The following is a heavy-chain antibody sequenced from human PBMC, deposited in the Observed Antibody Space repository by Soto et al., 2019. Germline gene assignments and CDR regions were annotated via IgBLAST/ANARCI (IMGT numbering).Heavy chain of an antibody. D-gene: IGHD3-22*01. CDR1: GFTFSSYA. V-gene: IGHV3-23*01. J-gene: IGHJ6*02. CDR3: AKATLIDYYDSSGYGGYV. CDR2: ISGSGGST. Sequence: GXSLRLSCAASGFTFSSYAMSWVRQAPGKGLEWVSAISGSGGSTYYADSVKGRLTISRDNSKNTLYLQMNSLRAEDTAVYYCAKATLIDYYDSSGYGGYVCGQGTTVTXSS.